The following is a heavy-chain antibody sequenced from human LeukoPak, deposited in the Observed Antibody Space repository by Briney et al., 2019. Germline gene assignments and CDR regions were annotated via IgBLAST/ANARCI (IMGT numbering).Heavy chain of an antibody. J-gene: IGHJ4*02. D-gene: IGHD5-24*01. CDR3: ARDDGDGYNYGFFDY. Sequence: GGSLRLSCAASGFTFSSYGMHWVRQAPGKGLEWVAVIWYDGSNKYYADSVKGRFTISRDNSKNTLYLQMNSLRAEDTAVYYCARDDGDGYNYGFFDYWGPGTLVTVSS. V-gene: IGHV3-33*01. CDR1: GFTFSSYG. CDR2: IWYDGSNK.